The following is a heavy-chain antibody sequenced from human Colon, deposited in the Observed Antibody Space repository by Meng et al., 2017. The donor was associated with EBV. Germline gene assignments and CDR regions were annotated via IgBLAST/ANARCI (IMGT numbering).Heavy chain of an antibody. CDR1: GGSISSGDYY. D-gene: IGHD4-17*01. CDR3: ARDRKHYGERGWFDP. V-gene: IGHV4-30-4*01. Sequence: AQLKESGPGLVPPSQTLSLTCTVSGGSISSGDYYWSWIRQPPGKGLEWIGYIYYSGSTYSNASLKSRVTISIDRSKNQFSLKLSSVTAADTAVYYCARDRKHYGERGWFDPWGQGTLVTVSS. CDR2: IYYSGST. J-gene: IGHJ5*02.